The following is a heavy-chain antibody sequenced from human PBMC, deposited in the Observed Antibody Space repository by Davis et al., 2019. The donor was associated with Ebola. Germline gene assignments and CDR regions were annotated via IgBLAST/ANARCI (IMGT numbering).Heavy chain of an antibody. CDR1: GFYFGTYD. Sequence: GESLKISCAGSGFYFGTYDMHWVPQASALFLLCLSAIDTAGDSYYAGAVKGRFTISREDAKSSLYLQMNSLTAGDSAVYYCVREFPVAGSYYYYGMDVWGKGTTVTVSS. V-gene: IGHV3-13*01. D-gene: IGHD6-19*01. J-gene: IGHJ6*04. CDR2: IDTAGDS. CDR3: VREFPVAGSYYYYGMDV.